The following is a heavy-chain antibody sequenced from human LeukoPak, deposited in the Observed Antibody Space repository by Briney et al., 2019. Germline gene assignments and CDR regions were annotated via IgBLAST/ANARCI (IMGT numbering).Heavy chain of an antibody. V-gene: IGHV4-31*03. CDR3: ARGWTVTTQVSHWLDP. Sequence: SETLSLTCTVSSGSISSGGYYWSWIRQHPGKGLEWIGYIYYSGSTYYNPSLKSRVTISVDTSKNQFSLKLSSVTAADTAVYYCARGWTVTTQVSHWLDPWGQGTLVTVSS. D-gene: IGHD4-17*01. J-gene: IGHJ5*02. CDR1: SGSISSGGYY. CDR2: IYYSGST.